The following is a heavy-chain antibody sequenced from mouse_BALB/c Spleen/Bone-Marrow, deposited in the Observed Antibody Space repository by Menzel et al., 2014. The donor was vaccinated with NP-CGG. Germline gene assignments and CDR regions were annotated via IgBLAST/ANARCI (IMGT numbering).Heavy chain of an antibody. CDR2: INPGSGST. V-gene: IGHV1-54*01. D-gene: IGHD2-3*01. J-gene: IGHJ2*01. CDR3: ARYDGYFDY. Sequence: VQRVESGAELVRPGTSVKVSCKASGYAFTDYLMEWLKQRPGQGLEWIGVINPGSGSTNYNEKLKDKATLTADKSSNTAYMQLSSLTSDDSAVYFCARYDGYFDYWGQGTILTVSS. CDR1: GYAFTDYL.